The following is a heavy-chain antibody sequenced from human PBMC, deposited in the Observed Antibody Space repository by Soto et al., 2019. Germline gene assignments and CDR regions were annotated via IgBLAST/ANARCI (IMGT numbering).Heavy chain of an antibody. V-gene: IGHV1-3*01. Sequence: QVQLVQSGAEVKKPGASVKVSCKASGYTFTSYAMHWVRQAPGQRLEWMGWINAGNGNTKYSQKFQGRVTITRDTYASTAYMELSSLRSEDTAVYYCARDMYEYRYGFDAFDIWGQGTMVTVSS. CDR2: INAGNGNT. CDR1: GYTFTSYA. D-gene: IGHD5-18*01. CDR3: ARDMYEYRYGFDAFDI. J-gene: IGHJ3*02.